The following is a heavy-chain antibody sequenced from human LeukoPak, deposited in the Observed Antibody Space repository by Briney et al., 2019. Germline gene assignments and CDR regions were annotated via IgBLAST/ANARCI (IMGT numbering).Heavy chain of an antibody. CDR3: TTEHYDILTGYFPFDY. V-gene: IGHV3-15*01. CDR2: IKSKTDGGTT. CDR1: GFTFSNAW. J-gene: IGHJ4*02. Sequence: NPGRSLRLSCAASGFTFSNAWMSWVRQAPGKGLEWVGRIKSKTDGGTTDYAAPVKGRFTISRDDSKNTQYLQMNSLKTEDTAVYYCTTEHYDILTGYFPFDYWGQGTLVTVSS. D-gene: IGHD3-9*01.